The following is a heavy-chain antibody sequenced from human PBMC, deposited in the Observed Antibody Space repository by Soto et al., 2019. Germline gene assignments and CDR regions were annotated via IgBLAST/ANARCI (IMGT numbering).Heavy chain of an antibody. CDR2: ISAYNGNT. Sequence: GASVKVSCKASGYTFTSYGISWVRQAPGQGLEWMGWISAYNGNTNYAQKLQGRVTMTTDTSTSTAYMELRSLRSEDTAVYYCARGDTIFGVVNIGAYMDVWGKGTTVTVSS. V-gene: IGHV1-18*01. CDR3: ARGDTIFGVVNIGAYMDV. CDR1: GYTFTSYG. D-gene: IGHD3-3*01. J-gene: IGHJ6*03.